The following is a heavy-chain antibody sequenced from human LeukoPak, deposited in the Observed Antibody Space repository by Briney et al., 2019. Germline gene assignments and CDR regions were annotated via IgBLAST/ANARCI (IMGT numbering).Heavy chain of an antibody. CDR1: GFTFSSYA. J-gene: IGHJ4*02. CDR2: VSGSGIST. CDR3: AKALVQLWLLDS. D-gene: IGHD3-10*01. V-gene: IGHV3-23*01. Sequence: PGGSLRPSCAASGFTFSSYAMNWVRQAPGKGLEWVSAVSGSGISTYYADSVKGRFVVSRDNSKATLSLQMNSLRAEDTAVYYCAKALVQLWLLDSWGQGTLVTVSS.